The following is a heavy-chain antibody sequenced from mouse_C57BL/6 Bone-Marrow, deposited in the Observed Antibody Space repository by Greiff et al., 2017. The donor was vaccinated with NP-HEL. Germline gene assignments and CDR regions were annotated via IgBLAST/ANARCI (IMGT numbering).Heavy chain of an antibody. CDR1: GFTFSDYY. CDR2: INYDGSST. J-gene: IGHJ2*01. CDR3: ARERDYYGSFYYFDY. Sequence: EVQRVESEGGLVQPGSSMKLSCTASGFTFSDYYMAWVRQVPEKGLEWVANINYDGSSTYYLDSLKSRFIISRDNAKNILYLQMSSLKSEDTATYYCARERDYYGSFYYFDYWGQGTTLTVSS. V-gene: IGHV5-16*01. D-gene: IGHD1-1*01.